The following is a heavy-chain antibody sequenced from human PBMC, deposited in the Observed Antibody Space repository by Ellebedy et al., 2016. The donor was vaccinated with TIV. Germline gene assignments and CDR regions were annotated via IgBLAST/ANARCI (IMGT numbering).Heavy chain of an antibody. D-gene: IGHD3-16*01. V-gene: IGHV1-2*02. CDR2: INPNSSAT. J-gene: IGHJ4*02. Sequence: ASVKVSCKASGYTFTGYYMHWLRQAPGQGLEWLGWINPNSSATKFAQKFQGSVTMTRDTSISAAYMELRRLTSADTAVYYCARGYVVADFDYWGLGTLVTVSS. CDR3: ARGYVVADFDY. CDR1: GYTFTGYY.